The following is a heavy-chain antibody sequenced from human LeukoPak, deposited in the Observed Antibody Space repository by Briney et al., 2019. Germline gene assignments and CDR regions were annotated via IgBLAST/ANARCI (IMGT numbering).Heavy chain of an antibody. D-gene: IGHD1-1*01. CDR3: AGGSDPNSYYYYMDV. V-gene: IGHV4-38-2*01. CDR2: IYHSGST. CDR1: GYSISSGYY. J-gene: IGHJ6*03. Sequence: PSETLSLTCAVSGYSISSGYYWGWIRQPPGKGLEWIGSIYHSGSTYYNPSLKSRVTISVDTSKNQFSLKLSSVTAADTAVYYCAGGSDPNSYYYYMDVWGKGTTVTVSS.